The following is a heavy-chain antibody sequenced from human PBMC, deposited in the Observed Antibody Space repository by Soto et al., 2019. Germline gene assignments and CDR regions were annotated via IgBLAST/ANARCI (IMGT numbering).Heavy chain of an antibody. D-gene: IGHD6-19*01. CDR2: ISTASRYI. CDR1: GFTFSNYY. Sequence: LRLSCVASGFTFSNYYMNWVRQAPGKGLEWVSSISTASRYIYYADSVQGRFTISRDNAKNSVYLEMNSLTADDTAVYYCARPAVAGANWFDPWGQGTLVTVSS. CDR3: ARPAVAGANWFDP. V-gene: IGHV3-21*01. J-gene: IGHJ5*02.